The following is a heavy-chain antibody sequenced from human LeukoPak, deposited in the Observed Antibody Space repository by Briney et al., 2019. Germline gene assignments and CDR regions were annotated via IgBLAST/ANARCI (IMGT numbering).Heavy chain of an antibody. CDR3: ARDLDVDTAMFDY. CDR1: GDSVSSNSAA. J-gene: IGHJ4*02. CDR2: TYYRSKWYN. D-gene: IGHD5-18*01. Sequence: SQTLSLACAISGDSVSSNSAAWNWIRQFPSRGLEWLGRTYYRSKWYNDYAVSVKSRITINPDTSKNQFSLQLNSVTPEDTAVYYCARDLDVDTAMFDYWGQGTLVTVSS. V-gene: IGHV6-1*01.